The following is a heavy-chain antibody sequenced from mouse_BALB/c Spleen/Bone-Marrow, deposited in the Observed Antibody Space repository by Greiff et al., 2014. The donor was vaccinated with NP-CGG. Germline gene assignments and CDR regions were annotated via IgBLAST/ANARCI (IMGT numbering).Heavy chain of an antibody. CDR3: ARNGYYGWSAY. D-gene: IGHD2-3*01. V-gene: IGHV4-1*02. CDR2: INPDSSTI. Sequence: EVQLVESGGGLVQPGGSLKLSCAASGFDFSRYWMTWVRQAPGKGLEWIGEINPDSSTINYTPSLKDKFIISRDNAKNTLYLQMSKVRSEDTALYYCARNGYYGWSAYWGQGTLVTVSA. J-gene: IGHJ3*01. CDR1: GFDFSRYW.